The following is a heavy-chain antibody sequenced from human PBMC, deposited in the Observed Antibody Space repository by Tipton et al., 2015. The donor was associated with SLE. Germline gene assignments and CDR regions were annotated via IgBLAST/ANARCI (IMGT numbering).Heavy chain of an antibody. Sequence: TLSLTCTVSGGSISSSSYYWGWIRQPPGKGLEWIGSIYYSGSTYYNPSLKSRVTISVDRSKNQFSLKLSSVTAADTAVYYCASGGSGWYFYWGQGTLVTVSS. CDR3: ASGGSGWYFY. D-gene: IGHD6-19*01. CDR1: GGSISSSSYY. CDR2: IYYSGST. V-gene: IGHV4-39*07. J-gene: IGHJ4*02.